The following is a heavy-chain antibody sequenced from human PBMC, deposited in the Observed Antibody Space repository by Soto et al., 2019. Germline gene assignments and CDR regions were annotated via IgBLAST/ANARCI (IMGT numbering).Heavy chain of an antibody. CDR2: IYYSGST. D-gene: IGHD3-22*01. CDR1: GGSISSYY. CDR3: ARVNSYYYDSSGYWNYFDY. V-gene: IGHV4-59*01. Sequence: SETLSLTCTVSGGSISSYYWSWIRQPPGKGLEWIGYIYYSGSTNYNPSLKSRVTISVDTSKNQFSLKLSSVTAADTAVYYCARVNSYYYDSSGYWNYFDYWGQGTLVTVSS. J-gene: IGHJ4*02.